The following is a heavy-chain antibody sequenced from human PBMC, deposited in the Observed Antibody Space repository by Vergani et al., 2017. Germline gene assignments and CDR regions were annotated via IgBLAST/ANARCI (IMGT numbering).Heavy chain of an antibody. Sequence: EVQLLESGGGLVQPGGSLRLSCAASGFTFSSYAMSWVRQAPGTGLEWVSAIRGSGGSTYYADSVKGRFTISRDNSKNTLYLQMNSLRAEDTAVYYCAKGATRPNIVVVPAAISFDYWGQGTLVTVSS. V-gene: IGHV3-23*01. J-gene: IGHJ4*02. CDR1: GFTFSSYA. CDR3: AKGATRPNIVVVPAAISFDY. D-gene: IGHD2-2*01. CDR2: IRGSGGST.